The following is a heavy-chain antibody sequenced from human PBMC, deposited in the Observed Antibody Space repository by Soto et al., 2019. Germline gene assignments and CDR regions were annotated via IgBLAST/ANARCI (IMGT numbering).Heavy chain of an antibody. CDR3: ARDPEEYYDSSGYFFDY. CDR2: INAGNGNT. Sequence: ASVKVSCKASGYTFTSYAMHWVRQAPGQRLEWMGWINAGNGNTKYSQKFQGRVTITRDTSASTAYMELSSLRSEDTAVYYCARDPEEYYDSSGYFFDYWGQGTLVTSPQ. CDR1: GYTFTSYA. V-gene: IGHV1-3*01. J-gene: IGHJ4*02. D-gene: IGHD3-22*01.